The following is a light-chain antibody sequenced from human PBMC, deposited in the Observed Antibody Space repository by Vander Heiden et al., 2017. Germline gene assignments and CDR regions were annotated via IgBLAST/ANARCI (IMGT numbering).Light chain of an antibody. J-gene: IGLJ3*02. CDR2: DDS. CDR1: NIGSKS. Sequence: SYVLTQPPSVSVAPGQTARITCGGDNIGSKSVHWYQQRAGQAPVLVVYDDSDRPSGIPERFSGFSSGNTATLIIRRVEAGDEADYYCQVWDSSTDHWVFGGATKLTVL. V-gene: IGLV3-21*02. CDR3: QVWDSSTDHWV.